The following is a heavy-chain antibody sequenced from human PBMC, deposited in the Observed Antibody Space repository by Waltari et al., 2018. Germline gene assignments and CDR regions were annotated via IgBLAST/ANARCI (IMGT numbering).Heavy chain of an antibody. Sequence: QLQLQQSGPGLVKPSESLSLTCAVSGDSMTGRDWWSWVRQPPGKGLEWIGQIHRSGKTHYNPSLESRVTLSIDTSNKQFSLKVPSATAADTAVYYCARDRGRGLYLDSWGQGTLVTVS. J-gene: IGHJ4*02. V-gene: IGHV4-4*02. D-gene: IGHD2-15*01. CDR3: ARDRGRGLYLDS. CDR1: GDSMTGRDW. CDR2: IHRSGKT.